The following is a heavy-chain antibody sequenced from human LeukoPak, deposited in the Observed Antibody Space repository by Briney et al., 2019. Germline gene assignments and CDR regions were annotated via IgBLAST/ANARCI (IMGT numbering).Heavy chain of an antibody. CDR3: ARAPYRDSNYDY. J-gene: IGHJ4*02. CDR2: IKQDGSEK. V-gene: IGHV3-7*01. Sequence: GGSLRLSCAASGLTFSSYWMTWVRQAPGKGLEWVANIKQDGSEKYYVDSVKGRFTISRDNAKNSLYLEMNSLRAEDTAVYYCARAPYRDSNYDYWGQGTLVTVSP. D-gene: IGHD4-11*01. CDR1: GLTFSSYW.